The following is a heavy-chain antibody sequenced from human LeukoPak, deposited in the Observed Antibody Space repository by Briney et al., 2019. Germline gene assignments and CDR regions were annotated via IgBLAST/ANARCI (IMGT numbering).Heavy chain of an antibody. CDR1: GFTISDYY. CDR2: ISSSGSTI. D-gene: IGHD2-2*01. V-gene: IGHV3-11*04. J-gene: IGHJ4*02. Sequence: EGSLRLSCAASGFTISDYYMSWIRQAPGKGLEWVSYISSSGSTIYYADSVKGRFTISRDNAKNSLYLQMNSLRAEDTAVYYCARVLPAAMGKVDYWGQGTLVTVSS. CDR3: ARVLPAAMGKVDY.